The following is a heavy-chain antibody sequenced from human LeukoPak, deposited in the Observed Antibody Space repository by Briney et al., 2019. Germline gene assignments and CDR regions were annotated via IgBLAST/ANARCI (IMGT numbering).Heavy chain of an antibody. CDR2: IWYDGSNK. Sequence: GGSLRLSCAASGFTFSSYGMHWVRQAPGKGLEWVAVIWYDGSNKYYADSVKGRFTISRDNSKNTLYLQMNSLRAEDTAVYYCAKDEHDFWSGYYYYYMDVWGKGTTVTVSS. V-gene: IGHV3-33*06. CDR1: GFTFSSYG. J-gene: IGHJ6*03. D-gene: IGHD3-3*01. CDR3: AKDEHDFWSGYYYYYMDV.